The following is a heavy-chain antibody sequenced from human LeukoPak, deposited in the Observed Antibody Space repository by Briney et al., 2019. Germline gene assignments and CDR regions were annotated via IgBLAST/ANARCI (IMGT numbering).Heavy chain of an antibody. CDR2: INPNSGDT. D-gene: IGHD5-12*01. J-gene: IGHJ4*02. Sequence: ASARVSGKPSGYTLTGYYMHWLQQAPGQGLDGMGWINPNSGDTNYAQKFQGRVTMTRDTSISTAYMELSRLTSDDTAVYYCAKNPYEYYFDYWGQGTLVTVSS. CDR1: GYTLTGYY. V-gene: IGHV1-2*02. CDR3: AKNPYEYYFDY.